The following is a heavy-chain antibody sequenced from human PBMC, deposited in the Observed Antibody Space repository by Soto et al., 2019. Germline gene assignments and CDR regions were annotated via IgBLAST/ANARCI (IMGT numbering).Heavy chain of an antibody. CDR2: ISGYNGNT. CDR1: GSTFTNDG. CDR3: ARDLYPLAYYFDY. Sequence: ASVKLYCKSSGSTFTNDGIVWGLQAPGQGLDWLGWISGYNGNTKYAQRLQGRVTMTTDTSTTTAYMELRSLKSDDTAVYFCARDLYPLAYYFDYWGQGTLVTVSS. J-gene: IGHJ4*02. V-gene: IGHV1-18*01.